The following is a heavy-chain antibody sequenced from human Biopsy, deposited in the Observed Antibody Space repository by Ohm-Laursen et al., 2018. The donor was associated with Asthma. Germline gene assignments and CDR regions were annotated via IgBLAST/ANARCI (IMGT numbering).Heavy chain of an antibody. V-gene: IGHV1-69*01. CDR1: GGTFSRYA. CDR2: IIPIFGTS. D-gene: IGHD4-17*01. CDR3: AREVSTVDYGSYYFAMDV. Sequence: SSVKVSCKASGGTFSRYAISWVRQAPGQGLEWMGGIIPIFGTSNYVQKFQGRVTFTADESTSSAYMELSSLRSEDSAVYYCAREVSTVDYGSYYFAMDVWGQGTTVTVSS. J-gene: IGHJ6*02.